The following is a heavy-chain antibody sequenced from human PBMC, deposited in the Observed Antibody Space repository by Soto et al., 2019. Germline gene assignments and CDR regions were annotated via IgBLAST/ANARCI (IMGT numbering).Heavy chain of an antibody. CDR2: ISSSSSYI. V-gene: IGHV3-21*01. D-gene: IGHD6-19*01. CDR3: ARDWGSGWHYGMDV. J-gene: IGHJ6*02. CDR1: GFTFSSYS. Sequence: LRLSCAASGFTFSSYSMNWVRQAPGKGLEWVSSISSSSSYIYYADSVKGRFTISRDNAKNSLYLQMNSLRAEDTAVYYCARDWGSGWHYGMDVWGQGTTVTVSS.